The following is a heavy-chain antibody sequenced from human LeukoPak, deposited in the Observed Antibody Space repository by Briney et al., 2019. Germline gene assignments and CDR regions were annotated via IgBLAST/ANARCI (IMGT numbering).Heavy chain of an antibody. CDR3: ATYSSGWSYFDY. J-gene: IGHJ4*02. CDR2: INHSGSA. Sequence: SETLSLTCAVYGGSFSGYYWSWLRQPPGKGLEGIGEINHSGSANYNPSLKSRVTISVDTSKNQFSLKLSSVTAADTAVYYCATYSSGWSYFDYWGQGTLVTVSS. V-gene: IGHV4-34*01. CDR1: GGSFSGYY. D-gene: IGHD6-19*01.